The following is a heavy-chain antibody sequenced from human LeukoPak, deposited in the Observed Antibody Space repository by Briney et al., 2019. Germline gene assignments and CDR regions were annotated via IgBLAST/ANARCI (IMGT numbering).Heavy chain of an antibody. J-gene: IGHJ3*02. CDR1: GXSISSYY. Sequence: KPSETLSLTFTVSGXSISSYYWSWIRQPPGKGLECIGYIYNSGSTNYNPSLKSRVSISVDTSKNQFSLKLSSVTAADTAVYYCARSAIDAFDIWGQGTMVTVSS. CDR3: ARSAIDAFDI. CDR2: IYNSGST. V-gene: IGHV4-59*08. D-gene: IGHD6-25*01.